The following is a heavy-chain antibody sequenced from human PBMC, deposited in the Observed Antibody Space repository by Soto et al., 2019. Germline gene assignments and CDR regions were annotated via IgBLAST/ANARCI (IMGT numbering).Heavy chain of an antibody. CDR3: ARDFRGSSSWYLGWFDP. Sequence: ASVKVSCKASGYTFTSYGISWVRQAPGQGLEWMGWISAYNGNTNYAQKLQGRVTMTTDTSTSTAYKELRSLRSDDTAVYYCARDFRGSSSWYLGWFDPWGQGTLVTVSS. CDR1: GYTFTSYG. CDR2: ISAYNGNT. J-gene: IGHJ5*02. D-gene: IGHD6-13*01. V-gene: IGHV1-18*04.